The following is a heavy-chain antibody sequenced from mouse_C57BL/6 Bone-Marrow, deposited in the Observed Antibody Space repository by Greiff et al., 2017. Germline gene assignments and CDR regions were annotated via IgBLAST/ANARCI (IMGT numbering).Heavy chain of an antibody. J-gene: IGHJ4*01. V-gene: IGHV1-50*01. CDR1: GYTFTSYW. CDR2: IDPSDSYT. Sequence: QVQLQQPGAELVKPGASVKLSCKASGYTFTSYWMQWVKQRPGQGLEWIGEIDPSDSYTNYNQKFKGKATLTVDTSSSTAYMQLSSLTSEDSAVYYCALLYYSNYWGQGTSVTVSS. CDR3: ALLYYSNY. D-gene: IGHD2-5*01.